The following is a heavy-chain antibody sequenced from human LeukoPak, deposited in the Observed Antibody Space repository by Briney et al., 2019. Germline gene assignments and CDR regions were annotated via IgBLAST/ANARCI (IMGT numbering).Heavy chain of an antibody. D-gene: IGHD6-6*01. Sequence: ASVKVSCKASGYTFPSYFMHWVRQTPEQGLEWMGIINPTGASTTYAQKFQGRVTMTRDTSTSTVYMELSSLRSDDTAVYYCARTAARRFDYWGQGTLVTVSS. CDR1: GYTFPSYF. CDR2: INPTGAST. V-gene: IGHV1-46*01. CDR3: ARTAARRFDY. J-gene: IGHJ4*02.